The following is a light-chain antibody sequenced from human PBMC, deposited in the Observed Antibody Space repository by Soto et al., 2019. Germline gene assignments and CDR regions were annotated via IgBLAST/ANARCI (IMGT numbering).Light chain of an antibody. V-gene: IGKV3-20*01. CDR1: QSVSSSY. CDR3: HQYGTYPPT. CDR2: GAS. Sequence: EIVLTQSPGTLSLSPGERATLSCRASQSVSSSYLAWYQQKPGQAPRLLIYGASSRATGIPDRFSGSGSGTDFTLTISRLEPEDFAVHYCHQYGTYPPTFGQGTKVDIK. J-gene: IGKJ1*01.